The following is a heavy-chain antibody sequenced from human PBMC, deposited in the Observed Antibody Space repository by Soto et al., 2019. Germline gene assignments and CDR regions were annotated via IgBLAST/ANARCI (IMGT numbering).Heavy chain of an antibody. CDR2: IYHSGFT. V-gene: IGHV4-59*01. Sequence: PSETLSLTCTVSGGSITSYYWSWIRQPPGKGLEWIGYIYHSGFTNYNPSLTSRVTISVDTSKNRFSLKLSSVTAADTAVYYCARDKYYDSTGNFDYWGQGTLVTVSS. J-gene: IGHJ4*02. CDR1: GGSITSYY. D-gene: IGHD3-22*01. CDR3: ARDKYYDSTGNFDY.